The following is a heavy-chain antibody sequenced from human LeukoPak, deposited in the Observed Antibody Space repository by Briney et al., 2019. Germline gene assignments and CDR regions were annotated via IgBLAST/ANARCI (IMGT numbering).Heavy chain of an antibody. Sequence: TGGSLRLSCTASGFTFGSYGMSWVRQVPGKGPEWVSAIGGSGVGTYYADSVKGRFTISRDDSKNTLSLQMNSLKSEDTAVYYCAKYDYYDSTGHLVGDAFDVWGQGTTVTVSS. J-gene: IGHJ3*01. CDR3: AKYDYYDSTGHLVGDAFDV. CDR2: IGGSGVGT. V-gene: IGHV3-23*01. D-gene: IGHD3-22*01. CDR1: GFTFGSYG.